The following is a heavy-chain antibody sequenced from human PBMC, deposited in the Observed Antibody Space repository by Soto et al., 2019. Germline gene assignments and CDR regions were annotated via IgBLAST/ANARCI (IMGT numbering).Heavy chain of an antibody. D-gene: IGHD1-20*01. Sequence: QVQLVQSGAEVKQPGSSVKVSCKASGGTFSSYAISWVRQAPGQGLEWMGGIIPIFGTANYAQKFQGRVTITADESRSTAYMELSSLRSEDTAVYYCARVVTGTTGDYYYGMDVWGQGTTVTVSS. V-gene: IGHV1-69*12. J-gene: IGHJ6*02. CDR1: GGTFSSYA. CDR2: IIPIFGTA. CDR3: ARVVTGTTGDYYYGMDV.